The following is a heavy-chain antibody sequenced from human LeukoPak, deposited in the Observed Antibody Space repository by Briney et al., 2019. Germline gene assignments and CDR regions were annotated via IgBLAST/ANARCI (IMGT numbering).Heavy chain of an antibody. D-gene: IGHD6-19*01. J-gene: IGHJ6*02. CDR1: GCTFTSYD. Sequence: EASVKVSCKASGCTFTSYDINWVRQATGQGLEWMGWMNPNSGNTGYAQKFQGRVTMTRNTSISTAYMELSSLRSEDTAVYYCARVAVAGTGEYYYYYGMDVWGQGTTVTVSS. CDR2: MNPNSGNT. V-gene: IGHV1-8*01. CDR3: ARVAVAGTGEYYYYYGMDV.